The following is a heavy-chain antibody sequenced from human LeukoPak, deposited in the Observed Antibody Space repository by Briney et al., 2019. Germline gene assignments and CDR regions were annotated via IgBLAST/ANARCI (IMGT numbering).Heavy chain of an antibody. CDR1: GFAFNTYW. V-gene: IGHV3-7*01. D-gene: IGHD3/OR15-3a*01. Sequence: GGSLRLSCAASGFAFNTYWMTWVRQAPGKGLEWVANINLDGTEEHYVDSSLKGRFTISRDNAKNSLYLQMNSLRVEDTAVYYCASGRHDFLHWGQGTLVTVSS. CDR3: ASGRHDFLH. CDR2: INLDGTEE. J-gene: IGHJ4*02.